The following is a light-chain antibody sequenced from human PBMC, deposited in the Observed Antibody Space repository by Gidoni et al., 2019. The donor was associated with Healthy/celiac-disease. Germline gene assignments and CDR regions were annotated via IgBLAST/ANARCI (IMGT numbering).Light chain of an antibody. J-gene: IGKJ1*01. CDR2: AAS. CDR1: QGISNY. CDR3: QKYNSAPRT. Sequence: QMTQSPSSLSASVGDRVTITCRASQGISNYLAWSQQKPGKVPKLLIYAASTLQSGVPSRFSGSGSGTNFTLTISSLKPEDVATYYCQKYNSAPRTFGQXTKVEIK. V-gene: IGKV1-27*01.